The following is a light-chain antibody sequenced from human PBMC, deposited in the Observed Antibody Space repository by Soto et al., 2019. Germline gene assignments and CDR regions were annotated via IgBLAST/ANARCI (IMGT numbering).Light chain of an antibody. J-gene: IGLJ2*01. V-gene: IGLV2-8*01. CDR2: EVD. CDR1: SSDVGASNY. CDR3: SSYAGSNNGV. Sequence: QSALTQPPSASGSPGQSVTISCTGTSSDVGASNYVSWYQQHPGKAPKLMIFEVDKRPSGVPNRFSGSKSGNTASLTVSGLQAEDEADYYCSSYAGSNNGVFGGGTKVTVL.